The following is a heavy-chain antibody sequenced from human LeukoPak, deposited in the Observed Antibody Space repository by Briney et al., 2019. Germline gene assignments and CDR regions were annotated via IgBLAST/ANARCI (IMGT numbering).Heavy chain of an antibody. CDR2: ISSTSAYI. D-gene: IGHD5-18*01. Sequence: PGGSLRLSCAASGFTFSSYSMNWVRQTPGKGLEWVSSISSTSAYIYYADSVKGRFTISRDNAKNSLYLQMNSLRVKDTAMYYCAREPTGIILWGQGTLVTVSS. CDR1: GFTFSSYS. CDR3: AREPTGIIL. J-gene: IGHJ4*02. V-gene: IGHV3-21*01.